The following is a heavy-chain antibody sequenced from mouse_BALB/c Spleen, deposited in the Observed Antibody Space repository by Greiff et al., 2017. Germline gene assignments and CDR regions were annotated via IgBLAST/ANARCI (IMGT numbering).Heavy chain of an antibody. V-gene: IGHV1S135*01. J-gene: IGHJ3*01. D-gene: IGHD2-1*01. CDR3: ARISSMVKRAWFAY. Sequence: EVQLQQSGPELMKPGASVKISCKASGYSFTSYYMHWVKQSHGKSLEWIGYIDPFNGGNSYNQKFKGKATLTVDKSSSTAYMHLSSLTSEDSAVYYCARISSMVKRAWFAYWGQGTLVTVSA. CDR1: GYSFTSYY. CDR2: IDPFNGGN.